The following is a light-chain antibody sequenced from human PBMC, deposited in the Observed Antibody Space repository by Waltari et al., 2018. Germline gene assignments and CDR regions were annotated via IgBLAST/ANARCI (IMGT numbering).Light chain of an antibody. Sequence: QSALTQFASVSGSPGQSITISCTGTSSDVGGYNLVSWYQQHPGRAPKLIIYDVTKRPSGVSNRFSGSKSGNTASLTISGLQAEDEAYYYCCSFAGSIAVFTVFGTGTTVTVL. J-gene: IGLJ1*01. CDR2: DVT. CDR3: CSFAGSIAVFTV. CDR1: SSDVGGYNL. V-gene: IGLV2-23*02.